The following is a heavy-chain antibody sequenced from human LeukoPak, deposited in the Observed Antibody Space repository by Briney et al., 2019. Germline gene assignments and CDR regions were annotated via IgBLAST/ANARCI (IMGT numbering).Heavy chain of an antibody. V-gene: IGHV1-46*01. Sequence: ASVKVSCKASGYTFTSYGISWVRQAPGQGLEWMGKIIPSGGDTSYAQKFLGRVTMTSDTSTSTVYMELSNLRSDDTAVFYCARGHSGASWFDPWGQGTLVTVSS. CDR2: IIPSGGDT. CDR1: GYTFTSYG. D-gene: IGHD3-10*01. CDR3: ARGHSGASWFDP. J-gene: IGHJ5*02.